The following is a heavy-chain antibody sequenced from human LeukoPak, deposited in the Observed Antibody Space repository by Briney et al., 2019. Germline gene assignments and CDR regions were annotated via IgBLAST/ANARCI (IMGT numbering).Heavy chain of an antibody. CDR2: ISSSGSTI. D-gene: IGHD3-10*01. V-gene: IGHV3-11*04. Sequence: GSLRLSCAASGFNFSDYYMSWIRQAPGKGLEWVSYISSSGSTIYYADSVKGRFTISRDNAKNSLYLQMNSLRAEDTAVYYCARAHHYGSGSYTTFFDYWGQGTLVTVSS. CDR1: GFNFSDYY. CDR3: ARAHHYGSGSYTTFFDY. J-gene: IGHJ4*02.